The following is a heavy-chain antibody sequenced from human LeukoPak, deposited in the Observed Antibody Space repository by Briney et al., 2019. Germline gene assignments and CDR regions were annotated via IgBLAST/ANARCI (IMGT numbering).Heavy chain of an antibody. CDR1: GGSISGYF. V-gene: IGHV4-4*07. CDR2: IYSSGSN. J-gene: IGHJ4*02. D-gene: IGHD5-12*01. CDR3: ARGPTSCREPNSGRPLDY. Sequence: SETLSLTCTVSGGSISGYFWSWIRQPAGKGLEWIGRIYSSGSNNYNPSLKSRVTMSLDTSKNHLSLNLSSVTAADTAVYYCARGPTSCREPNSGRPLDYWGQGTLVTVSS.